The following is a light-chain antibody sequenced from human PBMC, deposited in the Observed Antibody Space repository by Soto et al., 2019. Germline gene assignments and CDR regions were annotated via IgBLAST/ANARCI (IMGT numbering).Light chain of an antibody. CDR3: QQYNSYRT. V-gene: IGKV1-5*03. CDR2: KAY. Sequence: DIQMTQSPSTLSASVGDRVTITCRASQSISSWLAWYQQKPGKAPKLLIYKAYSLESGVPSRFSGSGSGTEFTLTISSLQPDDFATYYCQQYNSYRTFGQGTKV. CDR1: QSISSW. J-gene: IGKJ1*01.